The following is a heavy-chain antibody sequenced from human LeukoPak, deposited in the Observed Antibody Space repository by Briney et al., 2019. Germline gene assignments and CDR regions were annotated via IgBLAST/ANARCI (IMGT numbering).Heavy chain of an antibody. J-gene: IGHJ4*02. Sequence: GGSLRLSCAVSGFTFSTYWMHWVRQAPGKGLVWVSRINSDGTATHYADSVQGRFIISRDNAKNTLYLRMNSLRVEDTAVYYCGRINEADSDWGQGALVTVSS. V-gene: IGHV3-74*01. CDR3: GRINEADSD. CDR2: INSDGTAT. CDR1: GFTFSTYW. D-gene: IGHD1-1*01.